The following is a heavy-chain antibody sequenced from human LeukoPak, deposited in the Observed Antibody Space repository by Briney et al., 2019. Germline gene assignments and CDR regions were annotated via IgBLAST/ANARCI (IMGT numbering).Heavy chain of an antibody. CDR2: IYSGGST. CDR3: AGDYDILTAGAFDI. J-gene: IGHJ3*02. V-gene: IGHV3-66*01. Sequence: GGSLRLSCAASGFTVSSNYMSWVRQAPGKGLEWVSVIYSGGSTYYADSVKGRFTISRDNSKNTLYLQMNSLRDEDTAVYYCAGDYDILTAGAFDIWGQGTMVTVSS. D-gene: IGHD3-9*01. CDR1: GFTVSSNY.